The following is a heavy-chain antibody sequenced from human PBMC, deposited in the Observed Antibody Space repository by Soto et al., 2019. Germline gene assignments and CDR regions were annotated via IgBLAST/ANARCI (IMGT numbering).Heavy chain of an antibody. Sequence: QLQLVQSGTELKKPGASVKVSCKASGYTFTNYGISWVRQAPGQGLEWMGWINADYGNTNYEQKFQGRVTMTTDTSTNTAYMELRSLRSDDTAVYYCARKSLSKFNWFDPWGQGTLVTVSS. CDR1: GYTFTNYG. V-gene: IGHV1-18*04. CDR2: INADYGNT. CDR3: ARKSLSKFNWFDP. D-gene: IGHD2-2*01. J-gene: IGHJ5*02.